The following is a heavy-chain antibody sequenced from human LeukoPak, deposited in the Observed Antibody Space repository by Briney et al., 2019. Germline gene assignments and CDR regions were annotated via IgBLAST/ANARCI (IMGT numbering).Heavy chain of an antibody. V-gene: IGHV1-2*02. J-gene: IGHJ6*02. CDR2: INPNSGGT. CDR1: GYTFTGYY. CDR3: ARVDIISLYGMDV. Sequence: ASVTVSCKASGYTFTGYYMHWVRPAPGQGLEWMGWINPNSGGTNYAQKFQGRVTMTRDTSISTAYMELSRLRSDDTAVYYCARVDIISLYGMDVWGQGTTVTVSS. D-gene: IGHD2-2*03.